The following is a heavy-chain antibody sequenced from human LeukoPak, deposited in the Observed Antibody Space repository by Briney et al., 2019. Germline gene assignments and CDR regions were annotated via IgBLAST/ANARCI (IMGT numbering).Heavy chain of an antibody. Sequence: SSETLSLTCTVSGCTISGTDYYWGWIRQPPGKGLEWIGSIYDSDSTYSNPSLKSRFTISVDTSKNQFSLKLSSVTAADRAVYYCAGTGKHQPAVGIDCWGQGTLVTVSS. D-gene: IGHD2-2*01. J-gene: IGHJ4*02. V-gene: IGHV4-39*01. CDR3: AGTGKHQPAVGIDC. CDR1: GCTISGTDYY. CDR2: IYDSDST.